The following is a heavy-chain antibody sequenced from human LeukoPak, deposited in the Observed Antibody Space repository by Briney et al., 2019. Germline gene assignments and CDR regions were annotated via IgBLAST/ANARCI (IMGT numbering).Heavy chain of an antibody. J-gene: IGHJ6*03. CDR1: GGTFSSYA. Sequence: ASVKVSCTASGGTFSSYAISWVRQAPGQGLEWMGGIIPIFGTANYAQKFQGGVTITTDESTSTAYMELSSLRSEDTAVYYCALPDYYGSGSYRYYYMDVWGKGTTVTVSS. CDR3: ALPDYYGSGSYRYYYMDV. D-gene: IGHD3-10*01. CDR2: IIPIFGTA. V-gene: IGHV1-69*05.